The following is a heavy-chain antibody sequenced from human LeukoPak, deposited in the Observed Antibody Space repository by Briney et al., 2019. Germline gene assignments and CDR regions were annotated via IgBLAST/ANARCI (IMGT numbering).Heavy chain of an antibody. D-gene: IGHD6-19*01. CDR2: ISGSGGST. CDR1: GFTFSSYA. V-gene: IGHV3-23*01. CDR3: AKDGEQWLVTRLDY. J-gene: IGHJ4*02. Sequence: PGGSLRLSCAASGFTFSSYAMSWVRQAPGKGLEWVSAISGSGGSTYYADSVKGRFTISRDNSKNTLYLQMNSLRAEDTAVYYCAKDGEQWLVTRLDYWGQGTLATVSS.